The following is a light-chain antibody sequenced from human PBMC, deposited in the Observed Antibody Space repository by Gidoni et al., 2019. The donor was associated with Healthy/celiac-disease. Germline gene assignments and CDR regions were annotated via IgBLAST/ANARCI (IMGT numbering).Light chain of an antibody. J-gene: IGKJ4*01. Sequence: DIQMTQSPSSLSASVGDRVTITCRESQSISSYLHWYQQKPGKAPKLLIYAASRLQSGVPSRFSGSGSGTDFTLTISSLQHEDFATYYCQQSYSTPTFGGGTKVEIK. CDR3: QQSYSTPT. CDR2: AAS. CDR1: QSISSY. V-gene: IGKV1-39*01.